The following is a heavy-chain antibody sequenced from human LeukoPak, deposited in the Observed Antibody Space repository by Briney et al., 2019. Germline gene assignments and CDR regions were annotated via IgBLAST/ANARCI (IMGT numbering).Heavy chain of an antibody. CDR1: GFTFSTYT. J-gene: IGHJ4*02. CDR3: AKDARRTSGWYFFDY. D-gene: IGHD6-19*01. V-gene: IGHV3-21*04. Sequence: PGGSLRLSCAASGFTFSTYTMNWVRQAPGKGLEWVSSISGTSDYKFFPDTVKGRFTISRDNAKNSLYLQMNSLRAEDTAVYYCAKDARRTSGWYFFDYWGQGSLVTVSS. CDR2: ISGTSDYK.